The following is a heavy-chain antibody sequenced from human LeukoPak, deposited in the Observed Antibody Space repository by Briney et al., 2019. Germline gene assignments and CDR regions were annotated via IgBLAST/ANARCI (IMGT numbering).Heavy chain of an antibody. V-gene: IGHV1-3*03. CDR1: GYTFTSYA. CDR3: ARAPTYYYDSSGYSPLHFDY. Sequence: GASVKVSCKASGYTFTSYAMHWVRQAPGQRLEWMGWINAGNGNTKYSQEFQGRVTITRDTSASTAYMELSSLRSEDMAVYYCARAPTYYYDSSGYSPLHFDYWGQGTLVTVSS. D-gene: IGHD3-22*01. J-gene: IGHJ4*02. CDR2: INAGNGNT.